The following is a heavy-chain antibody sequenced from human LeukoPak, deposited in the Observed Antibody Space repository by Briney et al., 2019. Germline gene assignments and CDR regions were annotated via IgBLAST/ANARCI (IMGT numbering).Heavy chain of an antibody. J-gene: IGHJ4*02. CDR3: ANAQLWFNHLDY. D-gene: IGHD5-18*01. CDR1: GFTFSSYG. CDR2: IRYDGSNK. V-gene: IGHV3-30*02. Sequence: TGGSLRLSCAASGFTFSSYGMHWVRQAPGKGLEWVAFIRYDGSNKYYADSVKGRFTISIDNSKNTLYLQMNSLRAEDTAVYYCANAQLWFNHLDYWGQGTLVTVSS.